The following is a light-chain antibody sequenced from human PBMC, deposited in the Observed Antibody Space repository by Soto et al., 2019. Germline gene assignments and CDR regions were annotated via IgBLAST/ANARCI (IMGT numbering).Light chain of an antibody. Sequence: QSALTQPASVSGSPGQSITISCTGTSSDIGGYNYISWYQQLPGKAPKFIIYDVRNRPSGVSNRFSGSRSGNTASLTISGLQAEDEADYYCSSYTSSSTAIFGGGTKVTVL. CDR1: SSDIGGYNY. CDR3: SSYTSSSTAI. J-gene: IGLJ2*01. V-gene: IGLV2-14*01. CDR2: DVR.